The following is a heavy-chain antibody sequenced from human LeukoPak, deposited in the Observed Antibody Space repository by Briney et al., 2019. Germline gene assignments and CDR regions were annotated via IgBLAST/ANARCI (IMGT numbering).Heavy chain of an antibody. J-gene: IGHJ4*02. Sequence: AGGSLRLSCAASGFTFSNFAMSWVRQAPGKGLEWVSGISGSGGSTYYADSVKGRFTISRDNSKNTLYLQMNSLRAEDTALYYCARGSRFVVVPAAIDYWGQGTLVTVSS. CDR2: ISGSGGST. D-gene: IGHD2-2*01. CDR1: GFTFSNFA. V-gene: IGHV3-23*01. CDR3: ARGSRFVVVPAAIDY.